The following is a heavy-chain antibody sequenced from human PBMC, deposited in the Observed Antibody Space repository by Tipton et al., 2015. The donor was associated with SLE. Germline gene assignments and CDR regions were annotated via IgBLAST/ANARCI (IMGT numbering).Heavy chain of an antibody. J-gene: IGHJ4*02. CDR2: ISQSGST. V-gene: IGHV4-34*01. CDR1: GGSFSGDY. CDR3: ATTSCSGGTCLVDH. D-gene: IGHD2-15*01. Sequence: TLSLTCAVYGGSFSGDYWTWIRPSPGKGLEWIAEISQSGSTNYNPSLQSRVSMSVDTSKNQFSLNLSSVTAADTAVYYCATTSCSGGTCLVDHWGQGTLVTVSS.